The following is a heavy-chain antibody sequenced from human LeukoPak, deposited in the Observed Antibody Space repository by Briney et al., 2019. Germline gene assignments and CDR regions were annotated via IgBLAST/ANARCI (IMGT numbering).Heavy chain of an antibody. J-gene: IGHJ4*02. V-gene: IGHV3-23*01. CDR3: AKDDRGNEAPFDY. CDR1: GFTFSSYA. CDR2: INGNGVTT. Sequence: AGGSLRLSCAASGFTFSSYAMSWVRQAPGRGLEWVSTINGNGVTTYYGESVRGRFTISRDNSKSTLFLQMNSLRAEDTAIYFCAKDDRGNEAPFDYWGQGTLVTVSS.